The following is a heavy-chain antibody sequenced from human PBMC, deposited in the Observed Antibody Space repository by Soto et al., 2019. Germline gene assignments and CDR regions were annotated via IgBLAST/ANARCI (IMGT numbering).Heavy chain of an antibody. D-gene: IGHD2-8*01. J-gene: IGHJ6*02. V-gene: IGHV1-46*01. Sequence: ASVKVSCKASGYTFTSYYMNWVRQAPGQGLEWLGIINPSGGYTTYAQRFLGRVTMTSDTSTSTVHMELGSLTSEDTAVYYCAKNGQPPYYYYGMDVWGQGTTVTVSS. CDR3: AKNGQPPYYYYGMDV. CDR2: INPSGGYT. CDR1: GYTFTSYY.